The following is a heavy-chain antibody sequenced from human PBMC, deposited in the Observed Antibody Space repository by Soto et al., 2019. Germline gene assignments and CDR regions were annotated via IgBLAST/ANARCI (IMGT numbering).Heavy chain of an antibody. CDR3: ARGAHYDILTGYPTIMYGMDV. Sequence: GGSLRLSCAASGFTFSSYDMHWVRQATGKGLEWGSAIGTAGDPYYPGSVKGRFTISRENAKNSLYLQMNSLRAGDTAVYYCARGAHYDILTGYPTIMYGMDVWGQGTTVTVSS. CDR1: GFTFSSYD. CDR2: IGTAGDP. J-gene: IGHJ6*02. V-gene: IGHV3-13*05. D-gene: IGHD3-9*01.